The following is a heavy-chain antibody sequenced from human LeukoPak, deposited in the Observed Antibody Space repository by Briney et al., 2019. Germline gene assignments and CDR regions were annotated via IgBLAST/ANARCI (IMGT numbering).Heavy chain of an antibody. CDR2: IYTSGST. CDR1: GGSISSYY. J-gene: IGHJ3*02. D-gene: IGHD2-21*02. CDR3: ARDPAYCGGDCYAFDI. Sequence: PSETLSLTCTVSGGSISSYYWSWIRQPAGKGLEWIGRIYTSGSTNYNPSLKSRVTISVDTSKNQFSLKLSSVTAADTAVYYCARDPAYCGGDCYAFDIWGQGTMVTVSS. V-gene: IGHV4-4*07.